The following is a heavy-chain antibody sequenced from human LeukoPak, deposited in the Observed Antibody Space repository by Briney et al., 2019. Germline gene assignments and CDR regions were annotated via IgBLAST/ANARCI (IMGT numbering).Heavy chain of an antibody. V-gene: IGHV4-34*01. J-gene: IGHJ4*02. CDR3: ARRKSRSQYYYDSSGYYYFDY. D-gene: IGHD3-22*01. Sequence: SETLSLTCTVSGGSISSYYWSWIRQPPGKGLEWIGEINHSGSTNYNPSLKSRVTISVDTSKNQFSLKLSSVTAADTAVYYCARRKSRSQYYYDSSGYYYFDYWGQGTLVTVSS. CDR2: INHSGST. CDR1: GGSISSYY.